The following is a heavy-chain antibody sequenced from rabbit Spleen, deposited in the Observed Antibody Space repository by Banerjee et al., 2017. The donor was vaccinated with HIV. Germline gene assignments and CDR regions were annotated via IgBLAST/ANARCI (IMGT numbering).Heavy chain of an antibody. CDR2: IDAGSSGFT. D-gene: IGHD1-1*01. CDR1: GFSLSNNYV. V-gene: IGHV1S40*01. Sequence: QSLQESGGGLFKPGGSLALTCKASGFSLSNNYVMCWVRQAPGKGLEWIACIDAGSSGFTYFATWAQGRFTISKISSTTVTLQMTRLTAADTATYFCARDTSSSFSSYGMDLWGQGTLVTVS. CDR3: ARDTSSSFSSYGMDL. J-gene: IGHJ6*01.